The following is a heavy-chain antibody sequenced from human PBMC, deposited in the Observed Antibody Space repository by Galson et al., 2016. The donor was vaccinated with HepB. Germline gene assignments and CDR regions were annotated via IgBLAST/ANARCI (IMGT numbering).Heavy chain of an antibody. D-gene: IGHD2-15*01. J-gene: IGHJ5*02. V-gene: IGHV1-8*01. CDR1: GYTFSSYD. CDR3: AKVMRRDPRSGPAS. CDR2: MNSNNGNT. Sequence: SVKVSCKASGYTFSSYDINWVRQATGQGLEWMGWMNSNNGNTGYAQKFQGRVTMTRNTSISTAYMELSSLTSEDTAVYYCAKVMRRDPRSGPASWGQGTLVTVSS.